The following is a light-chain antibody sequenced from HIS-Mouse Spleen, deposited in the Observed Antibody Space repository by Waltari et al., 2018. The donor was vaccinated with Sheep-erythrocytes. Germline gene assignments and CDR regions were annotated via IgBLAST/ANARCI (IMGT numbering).Light chain of an antibody. CDR1: SSAVGGYNY. CDR3: CSYAGSYNHV. J-gene: IGLJ1*01. CDR2: EVS. V-gene: IGLV2-11*01. Sequence: QSALTQPRSVSGSPGQSVTISCTGTSSAVGGYNYVSWYQQHPGKAPKLMIYEVSKRPSGVPDRFSGSKSGNTASLTISGLQAEDEADYYCCSYAGSYNHVFATGTKVTVL.